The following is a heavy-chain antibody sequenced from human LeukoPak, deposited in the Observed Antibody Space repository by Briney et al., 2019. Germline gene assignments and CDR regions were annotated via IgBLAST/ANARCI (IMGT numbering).Heavy chain of an antibody. J-gene: IGHJ5*02. D-gene: IGHD6-13*01. CDR1: GYTFTSYY. CDR3: ARSSWSNWFDP. V-gene: IGHV1-18*04. CDR2: ISAYNGNT. Sequence: ASVKVSCKASGYTFTSYYMHWVRQAPGQGLERMGWISAYNGNTNYAQKLQGRVTMTTDTSTSTAYMELRSLRSDDTAVYYCARSSWSNWFDPWGQGTLVTVSS.